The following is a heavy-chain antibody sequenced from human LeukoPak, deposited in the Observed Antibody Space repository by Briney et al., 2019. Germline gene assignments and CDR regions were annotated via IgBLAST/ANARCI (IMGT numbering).Heavy chain of an antibody. CDR1: GFTFSSYA. CDR2: ISGSGGST. J-gene: IGHJ3*02. Sequence: GGSLRLSCEASGFTFSSYAMSWVRQAPGKGLEWASAISGSGGSTYYADSVKGRFTISRDNSKNTLYLQMNSLRAEDTAVYYCAKDRSYYDSSGYRRIHDAFDIWGQGTMVTVSS. D-gene: IGHD3-22*01. V-gene: IGHV3-23*01. CDR3: AKDRSYYDSSGYRRIHDAFDI.